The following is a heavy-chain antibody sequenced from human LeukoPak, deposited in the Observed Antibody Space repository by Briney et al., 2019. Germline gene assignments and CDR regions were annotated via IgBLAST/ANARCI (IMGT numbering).Heavy chain of an antibody. Sequence: SETLSLTCTVSGGSISSYYWSWIRQPPGKGLEWIGEINHSGSTNYNPSLKSRVTISVDTSKNQFSLKLSSVTAADTAVYYCARANHYYYDSSGYYYYYYGMDVWGQGTTVTVSS. J-gene: IGHJ6*02. CDR3: ARANHYYYDSSGYYYYYYGMDV. V-gene: IGHV4-34*01. D-gene: IGHD3-22*01. CDR2: INHSGST. CDR1: GGSISSYY.